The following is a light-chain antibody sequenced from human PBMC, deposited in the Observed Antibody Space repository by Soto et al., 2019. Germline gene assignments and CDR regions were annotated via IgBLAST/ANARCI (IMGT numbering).Light chain of an antibody. Sequence: EIVLTQSPGTLSLSPGERATLSCRASQSVTSSNLAWYQQRPGQAPRLVIYGASSRATDMPDRFSGSGSGTDFTLTISRLEHEDVAVYYCQHYDSSSITFGHGTRLEIK. CDR3: QHYDSSSIT. CDR2: GAS. J-gene: IGKJ5*01. V-gene: IGKV3-20*01. CDR1: QSVTSSN.